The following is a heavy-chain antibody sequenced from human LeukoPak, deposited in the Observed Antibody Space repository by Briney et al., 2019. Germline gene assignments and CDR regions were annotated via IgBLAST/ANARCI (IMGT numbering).Heavy chain of an antibody. Sequence: GRSLRLSCAASGFTFSNYAIHWVRQVPGRGLEWVALISSDGSVIYDADSVKGRFAISRDNFKNTLYLQMNSLRAEDTAVYYCAKDPVFGLVDYWGQGTLVTVSS. D-gene: IGHD1-14*01. CDR2: ISSDGSVI. CDR3: AKDPVFGLVDY. V-gene: IGHV3-30*07. CDR1: GFTFSNYA. J-gene: IGHJ4*02.